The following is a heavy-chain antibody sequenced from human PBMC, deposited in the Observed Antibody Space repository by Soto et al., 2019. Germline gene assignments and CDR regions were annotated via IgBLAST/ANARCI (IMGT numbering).Heavy chain of an antibody. CDR3: AGTLIYYYYYGMDV. V-gene: IGHV4-4*07. CDR1: GGSISSYY. J-gene: IGHJ6*02. CDR2: IYTSGST. Sequence: QVQLQESGPGLVKPSETLSLTCTVSGGSISSYYWSWIRQPAGKGLEWIGRIYTSGSTNYNPSLKSRVTMSVDTSKNQFSLKLSSVTAADTAVYYCAGTLIYYYYYGMDVWDQGTTVTVSS. D-gene: IGHD1-1*01.